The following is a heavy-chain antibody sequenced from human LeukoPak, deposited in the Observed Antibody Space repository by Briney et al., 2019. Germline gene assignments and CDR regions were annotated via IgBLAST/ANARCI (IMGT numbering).Heavy chain of an antibody. D-gene: IGHD6-13*01. V-gene: IGHV3-30*18. J-gene: IGHJ6*02. CDR1: GFTFSSYA. CDR3: AKGQLVDYGMEV. CDR2: ISFDGGHI. Sequence: PGGSLRLSCAASGFTFSSYAMHWVRQAPGKGLEWVAVISFDGGHIYYADSVKGRFTISRDSSKNTLYLQMNRLRAEDTAIYYCAKGQLVDYGMEVWGQGTTVTVSS.